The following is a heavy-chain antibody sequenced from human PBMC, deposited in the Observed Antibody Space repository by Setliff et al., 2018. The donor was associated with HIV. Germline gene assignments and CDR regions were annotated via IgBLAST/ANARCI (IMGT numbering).Heavy chain of an antibody. Sequence: PSETLSLTCTVSGGSVSNYYCNWIRQSAGKGLEWIGQINTSGSTKYNHTLKSRLTMSVDSSGNQFSLTLTSVTASDTAVYSCARDPNTGWYYLDFWGPGALVTVSS. CDR1: GGSVSNYY. CDR2: INTSGST. CDR3: ARDPNTGWYYLDF. D-gene: IGHD6-19*01. V-gene: IGHV4-4*07. J-gene: IGHJ4*02.